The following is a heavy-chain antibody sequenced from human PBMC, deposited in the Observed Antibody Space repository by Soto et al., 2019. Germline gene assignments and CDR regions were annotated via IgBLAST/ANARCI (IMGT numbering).Heavy chain of an antibody. V-gene: IGHV4-31*03. CDR3: ARDLGSEQWIFEN. J-gene: IGHJ4*02. Sequence: QVQLQESGPGLVKPSQTLSLTCLVSGASVSGDGSYCSWIRQHPGRGLEIIGYIHNSGSTYSNPSLDTRVAMSIDTSKNQFSLGLRSVTAADASVYFCARDLGSEQWIFENWGQGILVTVSS. D-gene: IGHD6-19*01. CDR2: IHNSGST. CDR1: GASVSGDGSY.